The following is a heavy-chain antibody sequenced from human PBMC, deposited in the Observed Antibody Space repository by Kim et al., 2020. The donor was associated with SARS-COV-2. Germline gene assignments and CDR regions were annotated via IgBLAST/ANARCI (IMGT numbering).Heavy chain of an antibody. CDR3: ARLPSGADWRGDALDI. Sequence: SETLSLTCTVSGGSISSSSYYWGWIRQPQGKGLEWIGSIYYSGSTYYNPSTKRRVTISVDTSKNQFSLKLSSVTAADTAVYYCARLPSGADWRGDALDIWGQGTMVTVSS. V-gene: IGHV4-39*01. D-gene: IGHD2-15*01. CDR2: IYYSGST. J-gene: IGHJ3*02. CDR1: GGSISSSSYY.